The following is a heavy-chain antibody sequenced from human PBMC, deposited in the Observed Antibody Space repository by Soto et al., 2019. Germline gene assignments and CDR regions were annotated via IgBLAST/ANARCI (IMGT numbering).Heavy chain of an antibody. Sequence: TSAVHHESLNSAAYSYGWIRQPTKKGLEWIGYIYYSGSTYYNPSLKSRVTISVHTSKNQFSLKLSSVTAADTAVYYCVFFSSTWYSSNYSFYPWGPRTLV. D-gene: IGHD6-13*01. CDR2: IYYSGST. CDR3: VFFSSTWYSSNYSFYP. V-gene: IGHV4-30-4*01. J-gene: IGHJ5*02. CDR1: HESLNSAAYS.